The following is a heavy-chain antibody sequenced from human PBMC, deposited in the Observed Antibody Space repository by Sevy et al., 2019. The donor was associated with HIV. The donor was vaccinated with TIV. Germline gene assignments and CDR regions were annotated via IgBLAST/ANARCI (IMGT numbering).Heavy chain of an antibody. Sequence: SETLSLTCTVSGGSISSSSYYWGWIRQPPGKGLEWIGSIYYSGSTYYNPSLKSRVTISVDTSKNQFSLKLSSVTAADTAVYYCARHVGDYYDSSGYYQGSRYYFDYWGQGTLVTVSS. V-gene: IGHV4-39*01. CDR1: GGSISSSSYY. J-gene: IGHJ4*02. CDR3: ARHVGDYYDSSGYYQGSRYYFDY. CDR2: IYYSGST. D-gene: IGHD3-22*01.